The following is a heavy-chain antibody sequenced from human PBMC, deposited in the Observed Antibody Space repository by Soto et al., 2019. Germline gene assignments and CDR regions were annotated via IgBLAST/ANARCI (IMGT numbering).Heavy chain of an antibody. D-gene: IGHD1-26*01. Sequence: QVQLVQYGAEVKKPGASVKVSCKASVYTFISYDINGVRQATGQGLEWMGWMNPNSGNTGYAQKLQGRVTMTRNTSKRTAYMQFSSLRSVDTAVYYCASANTTSRDYGGQGTLVTVSS. CDR2: MNPNSGNT. CDR3: ASANTTSRDY. CDR1: VYTFISYD. V-gene: IGHV1-8*01. J-gene: IGHJ4*02.